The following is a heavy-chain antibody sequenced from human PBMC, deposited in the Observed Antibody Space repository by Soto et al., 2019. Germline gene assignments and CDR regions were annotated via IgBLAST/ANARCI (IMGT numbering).Heavy chain of an antibody. CDR3: AVNCGGDRHTTYYFDY. CDR2: IIPIFGTA. D-gene: IGHD2-21*02. Sequence: QVQLVQSGAEVKKPGSSVKVSCKASGGTFSSYAISWVRQAPGQGLEWMGGIIPIFGTANYAQKFQGRVTVTGDESTSTAHVELSSLGSEDKAVYYCAVNCGGDRHTTYYFDYWGQGTLVTVSS. CDR1: GGTFSSYA. V-gene: IGHV1-69*12. J-gene: IGHJ4*02.